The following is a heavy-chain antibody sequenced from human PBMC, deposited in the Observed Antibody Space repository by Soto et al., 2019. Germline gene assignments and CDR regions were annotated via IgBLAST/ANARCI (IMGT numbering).Heavy chain of an antibody. V-gene: IGHV4-59*08. CDR1: GDSISSYF. J-gene: IGHJ5*02. D-gene: IGHD2-15*01. Sequence: QVQLQESGPGLVKPSETLSLTCTVSGDSISSYFWSWIRQPPGKGLEWIGYIYYSGSTDYNPSLKSRVTISVDTSKNQVSLRLSSVTSADAAVYYCAGLHCIGGSCYLDPWGQGILVAVSS. CDR3: AGLHCIGGSCYLDP. CDR2: IYYSGST.